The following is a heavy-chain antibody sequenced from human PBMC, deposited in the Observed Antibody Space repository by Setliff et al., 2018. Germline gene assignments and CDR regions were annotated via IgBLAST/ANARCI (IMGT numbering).Heavy chain of an antibody. CDR2: INPSGGST. CDR1: GYTFTSYY. Sequence: GASVKVSCKASGYTFTSYYMHWVRQAPGQGLEWMGIINPSGGSTSYAQKFQGRVTMTRDTSTSTVYMELSSLRSEDTAVYYCASDKLWLMGYYYYYYMDVWGKGTTVTVSS. CDR3: ASDKLWLMGYYYYYYMDV. D-gene: IGHD5-18*01. J-gene: IGHJ6*03. V-gene: IGHV1-46*01.